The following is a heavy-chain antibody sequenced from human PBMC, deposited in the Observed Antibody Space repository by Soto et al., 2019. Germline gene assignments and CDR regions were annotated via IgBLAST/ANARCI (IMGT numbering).Heavy chain of an antibody. V-gene: IGHV1-46*01. Sequence: QVQLVQSGAEVKKPGASVKVSCKASGYTFTSYYMHWVRQAPGQGLEWMGIINPSGGSTSYAQKFQGRVTMTRDTSTSTVYMELSSLRSEDTAVYYCARAVSAAMSGPYYFDHWGLGTLVTVSS. J-gene: IGHJ4*02. CDR1: GYTFTSYY. CDR3: ARAVSAAMSGPYYFDH. D-gene: IGHD6-25*01. CDR2: INPSGGST.